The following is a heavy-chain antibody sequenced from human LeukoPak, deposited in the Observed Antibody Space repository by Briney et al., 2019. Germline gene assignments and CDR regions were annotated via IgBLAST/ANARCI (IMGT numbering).Heavy chain of an antibody. J-gene: IGHJ5*02. CDR3: ARDSSRSYNWFDP. CDR1: GGSMSNYY. D-gene: IGHD6-6*01. CDR2: IYFSGTT. V-gene: IGHV4-59*01. Sequence: SETLSLTCTVSGGSMSNYYWHWIRQAPGKGLEWIGYIYFSGTTNYSPSLKSRLTISIDTSKNQFSLNLRSVTAADTAVYYCARDSSRSYNWFDPWGQGTLVTVSS.